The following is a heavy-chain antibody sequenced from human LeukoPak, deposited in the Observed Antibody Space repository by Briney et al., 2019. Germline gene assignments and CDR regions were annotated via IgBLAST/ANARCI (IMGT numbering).Heavy chain of an antibody. V-gene: IGHV3-48*01. D-gene: IGHD3-22*01. J-gene: IGHJ4*02. Sequence: VRSLRLSCAASGFTFSGYSMNWVREAPGKGLEWVSYMSSSRSTIYYADPVRGRFTISRDNAKNSLNLQMNSLRADDTAIYYCARYNYYASSGHRYWGQGTLVTVSS. CDR2: MSSSRSTI. CDR1: GFTFSGYS. CDR3: ARYNYYASSGHRY.